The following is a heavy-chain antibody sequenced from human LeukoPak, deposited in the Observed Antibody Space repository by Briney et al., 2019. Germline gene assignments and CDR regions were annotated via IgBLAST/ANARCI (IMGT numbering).Heavy chain of an antibody. Sequence: GASVKVSCKASVYTFTGYYIHWVRQAPGQGPEYMGWINPNSGDTNYAQKFQDRVTLTRDTSISTAYMELSNLRSDDTAMYYCARPNGDFYNWFDTWGQGTLVTVSS. V-gene: IGHV1-2*02. CDR1: VYTFTGYY. CDR2: INPNSGDT. D-gene: IGHD2-21*02. CDR3: ARPNGDFYNWFDT. J-gene: IGHJ5*02.